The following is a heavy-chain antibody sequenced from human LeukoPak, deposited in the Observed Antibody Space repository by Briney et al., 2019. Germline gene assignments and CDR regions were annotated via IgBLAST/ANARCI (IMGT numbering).Heavy chain of an antibody. CDR3: ARGGDYGDHDSQNY. J-gene: IGHJ4*02. D-gene: IGHD4-17*01. V-gene: IGHV4-39*07. Sequence: SETLSLTCSVSGASMKSIEYYWPWVHQAPGKGLERIGNNYSSESTFYHPSLKSRVTISVDKSKNQFSLKLSSVTAADTAVYSCARGGDYGDHDSQNYWGQGTLVTVSS. CDR1: GASMKSIEYY. CDR2: NYSSEST.